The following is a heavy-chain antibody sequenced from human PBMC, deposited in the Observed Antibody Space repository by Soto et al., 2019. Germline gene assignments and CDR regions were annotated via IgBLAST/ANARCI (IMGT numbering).Heavy chain of an antibody. CDR1: GYTLTSYY. J-gene: IGHJ6*02. Sequence: QVQLVQSGAEVKKPGASVKVSCKASGYTLTSYYIHWVRQPPGQGLEWMGIINPSGGSTTYAQKFKGRGTMTSDTSTSTVYMEVRSLRSDDTALYYCARGICSGGSCSSHSYYYYYALDVWGQGTTVSVSS. D-gene: IGHD2-15*01. V-gene: IGHV1-46*01. CDR3: ARGICSGGSCSSHSYYYYYALDV. CDR2: INPSGGST.